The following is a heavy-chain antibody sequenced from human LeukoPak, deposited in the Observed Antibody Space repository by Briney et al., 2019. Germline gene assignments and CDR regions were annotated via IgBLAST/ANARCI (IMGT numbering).Heavy chain of an antibody. CDR1: GFTFSSYA. CDR3: AKRDDYGDYRDAFDI. CDR2: ISGSGGST. D-gene: IGHD4-17*01. J-gene: IGHJ3*02. Sequence: PGGSLRLSCAASGFTFSSYAMSWVRQAPGKGLEWVSAISGSGGSTYYADSVKGRFTISRDNSKNTLYLQMSSLRAEDTAVYYCAKRDDYGDYRDAFDIWGQGTMVTVSS. V-gene: IGHV3-23*01.